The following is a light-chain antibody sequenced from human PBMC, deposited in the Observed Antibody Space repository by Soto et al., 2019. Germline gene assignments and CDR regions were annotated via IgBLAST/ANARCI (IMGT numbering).Light chain of an antibody. V-gene: IGLV1-40*01. CDR1: SSNIGAGYD. CDR3: QSHDSSLNVVI. J-gene: IGLJ2*01. CDR2: QNT. Sequence: QSVLTQPPSVSGAPGQRVTISCTGSSSNIGAGYDVFWYQHFPGTAPKLLIFQNTNRPSGVPDRFSGSKSGTSASLAITGLQAEDEADYYRQSHDSSLNVVIFGGGTKVTVL.